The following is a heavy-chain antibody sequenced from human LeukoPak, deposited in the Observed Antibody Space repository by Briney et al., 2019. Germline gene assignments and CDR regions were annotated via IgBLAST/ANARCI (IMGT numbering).Heavy chain of an antibody. Sequence: PSETLSLTCTVSGGSISSSSYYWGWLRQPPGKGLEWIGSTYYSGGTYYNPSLKSRVTISVDTSKNQFSLKLSSVTAADTAVYYCARRHTYCSGGSCDDYWGQGTLVTVSS. J-gene: IGHJ4*02. CDR3: ARRHTYCSGGSCDDY. CDR2: TYYSGGT. V-gene: IGHV4-39*01. D-gene: IGHD2-15*01. CDR1: GGSISSSSYY.